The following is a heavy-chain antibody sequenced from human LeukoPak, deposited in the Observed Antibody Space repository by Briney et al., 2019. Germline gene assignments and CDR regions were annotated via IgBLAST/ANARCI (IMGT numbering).Heavy chain of an antibody. V-gene: IGHV3-74*01. CDR3: ARVLRFLEWLPGY. Sequence: PGGSLRLSCAASGFTFSSYSMNWVRQAPGKGLVWVSRINPGETNIGYADSVEGRFTISRDNAKNTPYLQMNSLRPEDTAVYYCARVLRFLEWLPGYWGQGTLVTVSS. CDR1: GFTFSSYS. D-gene: IGHD3-3*01. J-gene: IGHJ4*02. CDR2: INPGETNI.